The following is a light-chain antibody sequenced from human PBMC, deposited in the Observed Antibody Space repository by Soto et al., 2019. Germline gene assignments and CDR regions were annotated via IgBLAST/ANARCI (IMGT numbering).Light chain of an antibody. CDR2: DAS. CDR1: QSVSSSD. CDR3: QPYGSSPRT. Sequence: ENVLTQSPGTLSLSPGERATLSCRARQSVSSSDLAWYQQKPGQAPRLLIYDASSRATGIPDRFSGSGSGTDFTLTISRLEPEDFAVYYCQPYGSSPRTFGQGTKVEIK. J-gene: IGKJ1*01. V-gene: IGKV3-20*01.